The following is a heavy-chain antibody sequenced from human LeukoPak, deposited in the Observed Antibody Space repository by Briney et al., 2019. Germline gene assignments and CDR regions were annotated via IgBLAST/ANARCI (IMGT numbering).Heavy chain of an antibody. CDR3: ARASPTTNKGAYGWFDP. D-gene: IGHD1-14*01. V-gene: IGHV4-4*07. J-gene: IGHJ5*02. CDR1: GGSISSSY. CDR2: IYTSGST. Sequence: SETLSLTCTVSGGSISSSYWSWIRQPAGKGLEWIGRIYTSGSTNYNPSLKSRVTMSVDTSKNQFSLKLSSVTAADTAVYYCARASPTTNKGAYGWFDPWGQGTLVTVSS.